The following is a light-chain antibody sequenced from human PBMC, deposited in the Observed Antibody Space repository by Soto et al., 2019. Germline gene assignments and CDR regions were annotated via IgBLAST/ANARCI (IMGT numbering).Light chain of an antibody. V-gene: IGKV1-5*01. CDR2: DAS. J-gene: IGKJ1*01. Sequence: DIEMTQSPSTLSASVGDRVTITWRASQSISTWLAWYQQKPGKAPNLLIYDASTLQSGVPSRFSDSGSATEFTLAISSLRAEDVPSYDCQQYSTYSWTFGERTKVDI. CDR3: QQYSTYSWT. CDR1: QSISTW.